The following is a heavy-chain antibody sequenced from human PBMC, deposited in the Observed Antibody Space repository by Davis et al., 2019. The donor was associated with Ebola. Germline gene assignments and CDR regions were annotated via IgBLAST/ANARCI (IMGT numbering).Heavy chain of an antibody. J-gene: IGHJ4*02. CDR3: ARVGGSVVRGVIGY. CDR1: GFTFSSYW. Sequence: GESLKISCAASGFTFSSYWMHWVRQAPGKGLVWVSRINSDGSSTSYADSVKGRFTISRDNAKNSLYLQMNSLRAEDTAVYYCARVGGSVVRGVIGYWGQGTLVTVSS. D-gene: IGHD3-10*01. CDR2: INSDGSST. V-gene: IGHV3-74*01.